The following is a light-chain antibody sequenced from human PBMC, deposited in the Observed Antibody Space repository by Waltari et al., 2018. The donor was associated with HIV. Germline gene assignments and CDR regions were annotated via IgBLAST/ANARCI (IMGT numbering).Light chain of an antibody. CDR2: AAS. Sequence: AIQMTQSPSPLSASVGDRGTITCRESQVIEYEFSWYQQYSGQAPKVLIYAASSLQSGVPSRFSGSRSGTDSTLTISSLQPEDSATYYCLQDGSFPLTFGPGTKVDV. V-gene: IGKV1-6*01. CDR1: QVIEYE. CDR3: LQDGSFPLT. J-gene: IGKJ3*01.